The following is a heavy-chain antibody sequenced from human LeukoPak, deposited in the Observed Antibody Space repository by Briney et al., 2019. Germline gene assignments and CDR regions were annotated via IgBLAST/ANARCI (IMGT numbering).Heavy chain of an antibody. V-gene: IGHV5-51*01. CDR1: GYSFTSYW. Sequence: GESLKISCKGSGYSFTSYWIGWVRQMPGKGLVWMGIIYPGDSDTRYSPSFQGQVTISADKSISTAYLQWSSLKASDTAMYYCARRPNRGYGYGCLEFWGQGTLVTVSS. D-gene: IGHD5-18*01. CDR3: ARRPNRGYGYGCLEF. CDR2: IYPGDSDT. J-gene: IGHJ4*02.